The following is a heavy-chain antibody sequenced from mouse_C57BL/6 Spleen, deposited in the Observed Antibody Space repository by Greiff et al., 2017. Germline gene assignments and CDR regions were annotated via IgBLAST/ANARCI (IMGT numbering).Heavy chain of an antibody. CDR1: GYTFTSYG. Sequence: QVQLQQSGAELARPGASVKLSCKASGYTFTSYGISWVKQRTGQGLEWIGEFYPRSGNTYYNEKFKGKATLSADKSSSTAYMELRSLTSEDSAVYFCARSTMVTTKAYWGQGTLVTVSA. D-gene: IGHD2-2*01. CDR3: ARSTMVTTKAY. CDR2: FYPRSGNT. V-gene: IGHV1-81*01. J-gene: IGHJ3*01.